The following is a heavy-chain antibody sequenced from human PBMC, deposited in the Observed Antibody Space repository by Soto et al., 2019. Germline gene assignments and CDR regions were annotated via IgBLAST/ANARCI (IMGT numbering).Heavy chain of an antibody. V-gene: IGHV3-73*01. CDR3: CAQTGGVLPTARAW. Sequence: GGSLRLSCEASGFTFGGSAIHWVRQASGKGLEWVGRVRGKANSYATTYNKSIKGRCTISRDDSKNMAYLEMNSLATEDTAVYDCCAQTGGVLPTARAWWGQGTLVTVSS. D-gene: IGHD3-16*01. CDR1: GFTFGGSA. J-gene: IGHJ4*02. CDR2: VRGKANSYAT.